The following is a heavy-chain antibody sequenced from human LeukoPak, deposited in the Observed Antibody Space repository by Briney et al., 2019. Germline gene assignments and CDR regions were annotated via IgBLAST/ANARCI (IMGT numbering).Heavy chain of an antibody. CDR1: GFTFSSYG. Sequence: PGGSLRLSCDASGFTFSSYGMNWVRRAPGKGLEWVSYISSGGGTVYYADSVKGRFTISRDNARNSLFLRMNSLRDEDTAVYYCARSISGSYSFDYWGQGTLVTVSS. CDR3: ARSISGSYSFDY. J-gene: IGHJ4*02. V-gene: IGHV3-48*02. CDR2: ISSGGGTV. D-gene: IGHD1-26*01.